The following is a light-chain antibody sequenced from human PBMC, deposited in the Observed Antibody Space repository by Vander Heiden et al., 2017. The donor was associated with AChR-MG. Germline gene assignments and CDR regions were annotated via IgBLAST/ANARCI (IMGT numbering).Light chain of an antibody. CDR1: SSDVGGDNY. Sequence: QSALTQPASVSRSPGQSITISCPGTSSDVGGDNYVAWYQQHPGKAPKLMIYDVSNRPSGVSNRFSGSESGNTASLTISGLQAEDEADYYCSSYTSSSTRVFGGGTKLTVL. CDR3: SSYTSSSTRV. CDR2: DVS. J-gene: IGLJ3*02. V-gene: IGLV2-14*03.